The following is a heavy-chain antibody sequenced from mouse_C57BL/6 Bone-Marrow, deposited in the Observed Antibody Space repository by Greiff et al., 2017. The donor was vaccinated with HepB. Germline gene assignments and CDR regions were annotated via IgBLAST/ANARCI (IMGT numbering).Heavy chain of an antibody. CDR3: ESHGGGVRRVWYFDV. V-gene: IGHV1-9*01. D-gene: IGHD2-14*01. Sequence: VQLQQSGAELMKPGASVKLSCKASGYTFTGYWIQWVKQRPGHGLEWIGEILPGSGSTNYNEKFKGKATFTADTSSNTAYMQLSSLTTEDSAIYYCESHGGGVRRVWYFDVWGTGTTVTVSS. CDR2: ILPGSGST. CDR1: GYTFTGYW. J-gene: IGHJ1*03.